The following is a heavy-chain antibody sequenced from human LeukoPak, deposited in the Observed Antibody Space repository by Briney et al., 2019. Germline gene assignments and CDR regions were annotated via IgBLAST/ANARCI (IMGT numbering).Heavy chain of an antibody. J-gene: IGHJ3*02. Sequence: ASVKVSCKASGGTFSSYAISWVRQAPGQGLEWMGGIIPIFGTANYAQKFQGRVTITADESTSTAYMELSSLRSEDTAVYYCARDPARSFGGYVWGSYRFVAFDIWGQGTMVTVSS. CDR1: GGTFSSYA. CDR2: IIPIFGTA. V-gene: IGHV1-69*13. CDR3: ARDPARSFGGYVWGSYRFVAFDI. D-gene: IGHD3-16*02.